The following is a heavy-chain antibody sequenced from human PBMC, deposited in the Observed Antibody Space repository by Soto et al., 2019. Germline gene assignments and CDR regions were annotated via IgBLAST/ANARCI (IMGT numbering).Heavy chain of an antibody. V-gene: IGHV3-23*01. CDR3: AKDPVMTTVTIFDY. CDR1: GFTFSSYA. Sequence: PGGSLRLSCAASGFTFSSYAMSWVRQAPGKGLEWVSAIRGSGGSTYYADSVKGRITISRDNSKNTLYLQMNSLRAEDTAVYYCAKDPVMTTVTIFDYWGQGTLVTVSS. J-gene: IGHJ4*01. D-gene: IGHD4-17*01. CDR2: IRGSGGST.